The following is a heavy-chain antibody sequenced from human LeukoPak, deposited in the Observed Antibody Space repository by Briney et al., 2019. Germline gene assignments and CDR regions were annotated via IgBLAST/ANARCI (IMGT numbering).Heavy chain of an antibody. V-gene: IGHV4-39*01. D-gene: IGHD1-26*01. J-gene: IGHJ2*01. Sequence: SETLSLTCTVSGGSISTSTYYWGWIRQPPGKGLEWIGSISYSGSTYNNPSLKSRVTISVDTSKNQISLKLSSVTAPDTAVYYCARRVYSGSYNWYFDLWGRGTLVTVSS. CDR2: ISYSGST. CDR1: GGSISTSTYY. CDR3: ARRVYSGSYNWYFDL.